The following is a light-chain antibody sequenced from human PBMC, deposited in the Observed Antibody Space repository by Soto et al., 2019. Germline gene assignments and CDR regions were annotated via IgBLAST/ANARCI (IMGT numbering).Light chain of an antibody. CDR2: GAS. CDR1: QSVSSN. V-gene: IGKV3-15*01. Sequence: EIMMTQSPATLSVSPGARATLSCRASQSVSSNFAWFQQKPGQAPRLLIYGASTRATGIPARFSGSGSGTEFTLTISSLQSEDFAVYYCQQYNNWPVTFGQGTKVEI. CDR3: QQYNNWPVT. J-gene: IGKJ1*01.